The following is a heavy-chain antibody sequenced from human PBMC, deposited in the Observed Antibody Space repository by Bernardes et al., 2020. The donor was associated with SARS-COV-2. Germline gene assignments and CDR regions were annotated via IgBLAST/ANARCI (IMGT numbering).Heavy chain of an antibody. Sequence: GGSLRLSCAASGFTFSSYWMHWVRQAPGKGLVCVSGINSDGSTTRYADSVKGRFTISRDNAKDTLYLQLNSLRAEDTAVYYCARGHGSSWRGDYWGQGTLGNVSS. CDR2: INSDGSTT. J-gene: IGHJ4*02. V-gene: IGHV3-74*01. CDR3: ARGHGSSWRGDY. D-gene: IGHD6-13*01. CDR1: GFTFSSYW.